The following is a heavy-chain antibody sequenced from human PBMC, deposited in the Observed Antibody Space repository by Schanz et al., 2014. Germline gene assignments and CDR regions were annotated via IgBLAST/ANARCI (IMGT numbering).Heavy chain of an antibody. CDR1: GFTFSAYA. J-gene: IGHJ2*01. V-gene: IGHV3-23*01. CDR3: AKDAPYPFDL. CDR2: ISASGGTT. Sequence: EVQLLESGGGLVQPGGSLRLSCAASGFTFSAYAMTWVRQAPGKGLEWVSAISASGGTTYYADSVKGRFTISRDNSKNTLYLQMNSLRAEDTAIYYCAKDAPYPFDLWGRGTLITVSS.